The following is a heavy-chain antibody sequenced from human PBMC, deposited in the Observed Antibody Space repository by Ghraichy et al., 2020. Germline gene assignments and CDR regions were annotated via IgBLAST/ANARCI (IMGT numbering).Heavy chain of an antibody. CDR3: ARLAYCGGDCYSRVNWFDP. J-gene: IGHJ5*02. CDR2: IYYSGST. D-gene: IGHD2-21*02. Sequence: SETLSLTCTVSGGSISSSSYYWGWIRQPPGKGLEWIGSIYYSGSTYYNPSLKSRVTISVDTSKNQFSLKLSSVTAADTAVYYCARLAYCGGDCYSRVNWFDPWGQGTLVTVSS. CDR1: GGSISSSSYY. V-gene: IGHV4-39*07.